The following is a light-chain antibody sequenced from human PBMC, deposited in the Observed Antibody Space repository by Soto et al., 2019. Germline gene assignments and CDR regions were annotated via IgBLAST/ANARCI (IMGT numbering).Light chain of an antibody. CDR2: RNN. CDR3: AAWDDSLSGRV. V-gene: IGLV1-47*01. CDR1: SSNIGSNY. J-gene: IGLJ1*01. Sequence: VLTQPPSASGTPGQRVTISCSGSSSNIGSNYVYWYQQLPGTAPKLLIYRNNQRPSGVPDRFSGSKSGTSASLAISGLRSEDEADYYCAAWDDSLSGRVFGTGDQGHRP.